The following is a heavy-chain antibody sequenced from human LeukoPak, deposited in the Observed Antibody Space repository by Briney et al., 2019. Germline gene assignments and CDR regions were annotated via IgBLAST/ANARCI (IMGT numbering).Heavy chain of an antibody. D-gene: IGHD6-6*01. CDR2: IYTSGST. CDR3: AGTITGRYSSSSFDY. CDR1: GGSISSYY. J-gene: IGHJ4*02. Sequence: LSETLSLTCTVSGGSISSYYWSWIRQPAGKGLEWIGRIYTSGSTNYNPSLKSRVTMSVDTSKNQFSLKLSSVTAADTAVYYCAGTITGRYSSSSFDYWGQGTLVTVSS. V-gene: IGHV4-4*07.